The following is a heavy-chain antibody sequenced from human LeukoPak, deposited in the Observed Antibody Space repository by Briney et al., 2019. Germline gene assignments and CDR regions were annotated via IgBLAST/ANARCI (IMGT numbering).Heavy chain of an antibody. V-gene: IGHV4-39*07. CDR3: ARPRGGYSGYDYDY. CDR1: RGSIISSLYY. CDR2: ISYDGST. J-gene: IGHJ4*02. D-gene: IGHD5-12*01. Sequence: SETLSLTCTVSRGSIISSLYYWGWIRQPPGKGLEWIGTISYDGSTYYRPSLKSRVTISRDTSKNQFSLKLPSVTAADTAVYYCARPRGGYSGYDYDYWGQGTLVTVSS.